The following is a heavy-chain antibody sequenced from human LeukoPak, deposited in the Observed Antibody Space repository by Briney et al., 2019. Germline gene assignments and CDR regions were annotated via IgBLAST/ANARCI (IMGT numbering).Heavy chain of an antibody. CDR2: ISSSSSYI. Sequence: GGSLRLSCAASGFTFSSYSMNWVRQAPGKGREGVSSISSSSSYIYYADSVKGRFTISRDNAKNSLYLQMNSLRAEDTAVYYCARDPEYPGWFDPWGQGTLVTVSS. V-gene: IGHV3-21*01. CDR1: GFTFSSYS. D-gene: IGHD2-2*02. CDR3: ARDPEYPGWFDP. J-gene: IGHJ5*02.